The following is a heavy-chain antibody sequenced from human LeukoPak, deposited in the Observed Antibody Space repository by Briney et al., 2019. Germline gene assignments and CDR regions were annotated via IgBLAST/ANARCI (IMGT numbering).Heavy chain of an antibody. CDR2: IDWDDDK. CDR3: ARDYYDSSGQGYFQH. CDR1: GFSLSTSGMC. Sequence: SGPTLVNPTQTLPLTCTFSGFSLSTSGMCVSWIRQPPGKALEWLARIDWDDDKYYSTSLKTRLTISKDTSKNQVVLTMTNVDPVDTATYYCARDYYDSSGQGYFQHWGQGTLVTVSP. J-gene: IGHJ1*01. D-gene: IGHD3-22*01. V-gene: IGHV2-70*11.